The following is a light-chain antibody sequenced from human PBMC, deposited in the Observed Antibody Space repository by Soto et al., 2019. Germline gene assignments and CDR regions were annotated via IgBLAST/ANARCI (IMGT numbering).Light chain of an antibody. Sequence: QSVLTQPASVSGSPGQSITISCTGTSRDVGAYHYVSWYQQHPGKAPKLIIYEVGARPSGVSNRFSGSKSGNTASLTISGLQAEDEGDYYCSSYSTTTTPCVFGTGTKATV. CDR1: SRDVGAYHY. CDR2: EVG. J-gene: IGLJ1*01. CDR3: SSYSTTTTPCV. V-gene: IGLV2-14*01.